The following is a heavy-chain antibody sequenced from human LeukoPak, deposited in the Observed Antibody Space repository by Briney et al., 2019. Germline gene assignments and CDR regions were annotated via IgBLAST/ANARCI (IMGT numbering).Heavy chain of an antibody. V-gene: IGHV3-23*01. D-gene: IGHD2-15*01. J-gene: IGHJ4*02. Sequence: PGGSLRLSCGAPGFAFRSSAMTWGRQAPGKGLGGVSAFSNHGGYTYYAYSVQGRFTISRDNSKGTMCLQRTSLRAEDTAVYYCAKQLGYCSDGSCHFPNWGQGTLVTVSS. CDR3: AKQLGYCSDGSCHFPN. CDR1: GFAFRSSA. CDR2: FSNHGGYT.